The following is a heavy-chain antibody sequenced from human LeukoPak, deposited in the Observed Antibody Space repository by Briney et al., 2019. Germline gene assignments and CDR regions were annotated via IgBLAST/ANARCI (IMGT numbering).Heavy chain of an antibody. D-gene: IGHD2-15*01. V-gene: IGHV1-69*05. Sequence: GASVKVSCKASGGTFSSYAISWVRQAPGQGLEWMGGIIPIFGTANYAQKFQGRVTITTDESTSTAYMELSSLRSEDTAVYYCASTPTPELVRYNWFDPWGLGTLVTVSS. CDR2: IIPIFGTA. J-gene: IGHJ5*02. CDR3: ASTPTPELVRYNWFDP. CDR1: GGTFSSYA.